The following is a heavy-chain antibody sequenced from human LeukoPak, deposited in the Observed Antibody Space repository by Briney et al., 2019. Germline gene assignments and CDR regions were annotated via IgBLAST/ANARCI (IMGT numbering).Heavy chain of an antibody. CDR2: IYLSGST. J-gene: IGHJ3*02. CDR3: ARGGDGYNLGAFDI. Sequence: SETLSLTCTVSGGSISSHYWSWIRQPPGKGLEWIGYIYLSGSTNYKPSLKSRVTISVDTSKNQFSLKLSSVTAADTAVYYCARGGDGYNLGAFDIWGQGRMVTVSS. V-gene: IGHV4-59*11. CDR1: GGSISSHY. D-gene: IGHD5-24*01.